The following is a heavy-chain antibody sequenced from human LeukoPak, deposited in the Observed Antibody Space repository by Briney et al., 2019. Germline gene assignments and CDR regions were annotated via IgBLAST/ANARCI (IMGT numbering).Heavy chain of an antibody. V-gene: IGHV4-4*07. Sequence: PSETLSLACTVSGGSISSYYWSWIRQPAGKGLEWIGRIYTSGSTNYNPSLKSRVTMSVDTSKNQFSLKLSPVTAADTAVYYCARHLPPRDDAFDIWGQGTMVTVSS. CDR2: IYTSGST. CDR3: ARHLPPRDDAFDI. D-gene: IGHD5-24*01. CDR1: GGSISSYY. J-gene: IGHJ3*02.